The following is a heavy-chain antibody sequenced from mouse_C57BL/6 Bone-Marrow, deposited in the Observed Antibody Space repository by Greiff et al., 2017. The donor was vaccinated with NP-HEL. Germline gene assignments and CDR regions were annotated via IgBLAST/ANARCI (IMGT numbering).Heavy chain of an antibody. Sequence: QVQLQQSGPELVKPGASVKISCKASGYAFSSSWMNWVKQRPGKGLEWIGRLYPGDGDPNYNGKFKGQATLTAAKSSSTAYMQLCSRTCEDSAVYFCVRSPESNSDMDYWGQGTSLTVSS. CDR3: VRSPESNSDMDY. J-gene: IGHJ4*01. D-gene: IGHD2-5*01. CDR1: GYAFSSSW. CDR2: LYPGDGDP. V-gene: IGHV1-82*01.